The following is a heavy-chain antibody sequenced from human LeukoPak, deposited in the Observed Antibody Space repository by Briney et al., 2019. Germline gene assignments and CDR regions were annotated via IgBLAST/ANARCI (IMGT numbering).Heavy chain of an antibody. CDR3: ARDRHGDYSFDY. CDR1: GFTFSSYG. D-gene: IGHD4-17*01. CDR2: IWYDGSNK. J-gene: IGHJ4*02. V-gene: IGHV3-33*01. Sequence: GRSLRLSCAASGFTFSSYGMHWVRQAPGKGLEWVAVIWYDGSNKYNADSVKGRFTISRDNSRNTLYLQMNSLRAEDTAVYYCARDRHGDYSFDYWGQGTLVTVSS.